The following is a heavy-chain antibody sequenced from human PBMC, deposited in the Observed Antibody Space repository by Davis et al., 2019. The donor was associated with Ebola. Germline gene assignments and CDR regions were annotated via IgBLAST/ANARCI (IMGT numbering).Heavy chain of an antibody. CDR2: MNPNSGNT. D-gene: IGHD1-26*01. V-gene: IGHV1-8*02. J-gene: IGHJ4*02. CDR1: GYTFTGYY. Sequence: ASVTVSCKASGYTFTGYYMHWVRQATGQGLEWMGWMNPNSGNTRYAQKFQGRITMTRNISISTAYMELSSLRSDDTAVYYCARRVGARSGFDSWGQGSLVTVSS. CDR3: ARRVGARSGFDS.